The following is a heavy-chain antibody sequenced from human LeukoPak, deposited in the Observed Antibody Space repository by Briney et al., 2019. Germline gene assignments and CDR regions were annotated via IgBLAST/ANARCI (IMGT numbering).Heavy chain of an antibody. V-gene: IGHV3-7*01. J-gene: IGHJ3*02. CDR3: VRDLAGPPQEAFDI. Sequence: GGSLRLSCAASGFTFSSYWMSWVRQAPGKGLEWVANIKQDGSEKYYVDSVKGRFTISRDNAQNSLYLQMNSLRAEDTAVYYCVRDLAGPPQEAFDIWGQGTVVTVSS. CDR1: GFTFSSYW. CDR2: IKQDGSEK.